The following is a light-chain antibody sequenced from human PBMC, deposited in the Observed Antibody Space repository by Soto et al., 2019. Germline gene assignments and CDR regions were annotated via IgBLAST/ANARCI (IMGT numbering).Light chain of an antibody. Sequence: EIVMTQSPATLSVSRWEGATLSCRASQSLSSNLTWYQQKPGKAPRLLIYGASTRATGIPDRFSGSGSGTDFTLTISRLEPEDFSVFYCQQYGTPEIIFGQGTRLEIK. CDR1: QSLSSN. J-gene: IGKJ5*01. CDR2: GAS. CDR3: QQYGTPEII. V-gene: IGKV3D-15*01.